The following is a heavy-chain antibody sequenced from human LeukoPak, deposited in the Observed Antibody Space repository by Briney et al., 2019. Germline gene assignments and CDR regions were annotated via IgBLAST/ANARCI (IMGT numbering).Heavy chain of an antibody. D-gene: IGHD5-12*01. CDR3: AREVRGYSGYDLDY. CDR1: GGSISTFY. Sequence: SETLSLTCSVSGGSISTFYWSWVRQPAGKGLEWIGRIYTSGSTNYNPSLKSRVTMSVDTSKNQFSLKLSSVTAADTAVYYCAREVRGYSGYDLDYWGQGTLVTVSS. V-gene: IGHV4-4*07. J-gene: IGHJ4*02. CDR2: IYTSGST.